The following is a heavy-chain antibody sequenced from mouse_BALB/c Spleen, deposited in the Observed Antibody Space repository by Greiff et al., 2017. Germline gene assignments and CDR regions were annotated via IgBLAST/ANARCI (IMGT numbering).Heavy chain of an antibody. CDR1: GYAFTNYL. CDR3: ASGGSWFAY. J-gene: IGHJ3*01. V-gene: IGHV1-54*01. Sequence: VQLVESGPELVKPGALVKISCKASGYAFTNYLIEWVKQRPGQGLEWIGVINPGSGGTNYNEKFKGKATLTADKSSSTAYMQLSSLTSDDSAVYFCASGGSWFAYWGQGTLVTVSA. CDR2: INPGSGGT. D-gene: IGHD1-1*02.